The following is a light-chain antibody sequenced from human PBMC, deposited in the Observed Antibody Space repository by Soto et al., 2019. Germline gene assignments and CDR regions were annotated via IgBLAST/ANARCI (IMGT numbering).Light chain of an antibody. J-gene: IGLJ1*01. CDR1: SSDVGGYNY. CDR2: DVR. V-gene: IGLV2-14*01. Sequence: QSALAQPASVSGSPGQSITISCTGTSSDVGGYNYVSWYQQHPGKAPKLMIYDVRNRPSGVSNRFSGSKSGNTASLTISGLQAEDDADYYCSSYTSSTFYVFGSGTKVAVL. CDR3: SSYTSSTFYV.